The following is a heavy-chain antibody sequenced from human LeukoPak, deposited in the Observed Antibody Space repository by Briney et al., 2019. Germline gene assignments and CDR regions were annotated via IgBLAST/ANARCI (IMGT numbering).Heavy chain of an antibody. J-gene: IGHJ4*02. V-gene: IGHV3-30-3*01. CDR3: ARDRAWNYFDY. CDR1: GFTFSSYA. CDR2: ISYDGSNK. Sequence: GGSLRLSCAASGFTFSSYAMHWVRQAPGKGLEWVAVISYDGSNKYYADSVKGRFTISRDNSKNTLYLQMNSLRAEDTAVYYCARDRAWNYFDYWGQGTLVTVSS. D-gene: IGHD3-3*01.